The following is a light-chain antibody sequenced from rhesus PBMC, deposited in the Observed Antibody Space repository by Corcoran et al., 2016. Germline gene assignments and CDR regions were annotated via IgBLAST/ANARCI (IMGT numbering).Light chain of an antibody. CDR2: DAS. CDR3: QQYRDWPFT. V-gene: IGKV3-35*01. Sequence: EIVLTQSPATLSLSPGERATLSCRASQSINSKLAWYQQRPGQPPRLLIFDASTRTTAIPNRFSGSGAGTDFTRTLSSLEPEDVGVYFCQQYRDWPFTFGPGTKLDVK. J-gene: IGKJ3*01. CDR1: QSINSK.